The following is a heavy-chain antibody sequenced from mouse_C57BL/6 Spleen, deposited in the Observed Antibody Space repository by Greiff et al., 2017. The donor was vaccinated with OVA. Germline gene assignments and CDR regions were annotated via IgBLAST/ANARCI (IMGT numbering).Heavy chain of an antibody. V-gene: IGHV3-1*01. D-gene: IGHD2-2*01. CDR2: ISYSGST. CDR3: ARGGYYGYFDV. Sequence: EVHLVESGPGMVKPSQSLSLTCTVTGYSITSGYDWHWIRHFPGNKLEWMGYISYSGSTNYNPSLKSRISITHDTSKNHFFLKLNSVTTEDTATYYCARGGYYGYFDVWGTGTTVTVSS. J-gene: IGHJ1*03. CDR1: GYSITSGYD.